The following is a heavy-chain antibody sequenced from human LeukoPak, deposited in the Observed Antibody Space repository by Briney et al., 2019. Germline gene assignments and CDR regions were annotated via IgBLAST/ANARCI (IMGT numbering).Heavy chain of an antibody. V-gene: IGHV3-23*01. CDR1: GCTFSNHA. J-gene: IGHJ4*02. CDR3: AKTSVGEGRIIGSGYFDN. Sequence: GGSLRLSCAASGCTFSNHAMNWVRQAPGKGLEWVSIISGSGTVTYYADSVKGRFTISRDNSKNTLFLQMNSLRAEDTAVYYCAKTSVGEGRIIGSGYFDNWGQGTLVTVSS. D-gene: IGHD2-15*01. CDR2: ISGSGTVT.